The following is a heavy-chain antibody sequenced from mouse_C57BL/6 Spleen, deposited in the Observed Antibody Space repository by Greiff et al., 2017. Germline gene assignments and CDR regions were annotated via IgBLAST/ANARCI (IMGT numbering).Heavy chain of an antibody. CDR1: GYAFSSSW. J-gene: IGHJ4*01. V-gene: IGHV1-82*01. D-gene: IGHD2-4*01. Sequence: VQLQQSGPELVKPGASVKISCKASGYAFSSSWMNWVKQRPGKGLEWIGRIYPGDGDTTYNGKFKGKATLTADKSSSTAYMQLSSLTSEDSAVYFCARGGIYYDYDDGNYYAMDYWGQGTSVTVSS. CDR3: ARGGIYYDYDDGNYYAMDY. CDR2: IYPGDGDT.